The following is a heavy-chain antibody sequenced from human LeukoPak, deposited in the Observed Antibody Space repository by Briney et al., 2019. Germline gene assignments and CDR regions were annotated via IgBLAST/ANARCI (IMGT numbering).Heavy chain of an antibody. CDR1: GGSFSGYY. CDR2: INHNGST. Sequence: PSETPSLTCAVYGGSFSGYYWSWIRQPPGKGLEWIGEINHNGSTNYNPSLKSRVTISVDTSKNQFSLKLSSVTAADTAVYYCARGSSWYDLDYWGQGTLVTVSS. CDR3: ARGSSWYDLDY. D-gene: IGHD6-13*01. V-gene: IGHV4-34*01. J-gene: IGHJ4*02.